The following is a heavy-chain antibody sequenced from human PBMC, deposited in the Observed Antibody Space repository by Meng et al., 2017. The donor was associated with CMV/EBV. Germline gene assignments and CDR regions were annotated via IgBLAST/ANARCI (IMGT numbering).Heavy chain of an antibody. Sequence: SETLSLTCTVSGGSISSGDYYWSWIRQPPGKGLEWIGYIYYSGSTYYNPSLKSRVTISVDTSKNQFSLKLSSVTAADTAVYYCARALGYCSSTSCYPVRWFDPWGQGTLVTVSS. J-gene: IGHJ5*02. CDR2: IYYSGST. CDR3: ARALGYCSSTSCYPVRWFDP. V-gene: IGHV4-30-4*08. CDR1: GGSISSGDYY. D-gene: IGHD2-2*01.